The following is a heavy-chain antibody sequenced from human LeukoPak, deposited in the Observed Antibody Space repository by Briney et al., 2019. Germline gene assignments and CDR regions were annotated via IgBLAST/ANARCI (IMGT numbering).Heavy chain of an antibody. CDR1: GFTFSSYA. J-gene: IGHJ4*02. V-gene: IGHV3-23*01. CDR3: AKGLGDSCYSASDY. D-gene: IGHD2-15*01. Sequence: GGSLRLSCAASGFTFSSYAMSWVRQAPGKGLEWVSVISGSGGSIYYADSVKGRFTISRDNSKNTQYLQMNSLRAGDTAVYYCAKGLGDSCYSASDYWGQGTLVTVSS. CDR2: ISGSGGSI.